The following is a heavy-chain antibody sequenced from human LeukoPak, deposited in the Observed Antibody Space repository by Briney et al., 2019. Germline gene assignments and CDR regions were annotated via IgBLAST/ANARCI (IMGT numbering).Heavy chain of an antibody. V-gene: IGHV1-69*04. J-gene: IGHJ4*02. Sequence: ASVKVSCKASGGTFSSYAISWVRQAPGQGLEWVGRIIPILGIANYAQKFQGRVTITADKSTSTAYMELSSLRSEDTAVYYCARDLGAAAAGTERWGQGTLVTVSS. CDR3: ARDLGAAAAGTER. D-gene: IGHD6-13*01. CDR2: IIPILGIA. CDR1: GGTFSSYA.